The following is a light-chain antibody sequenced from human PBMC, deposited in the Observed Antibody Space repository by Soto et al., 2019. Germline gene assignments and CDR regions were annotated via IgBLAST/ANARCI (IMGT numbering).Light chain of an antibody. Sequence: QSALTQPRSVSGSPGQSVTISCTGTSSDVGGSDYVSWFQHYPGKGPKLLIYEVTNRPSGVSNRFSGSKSGNTASLTISGLQAEDEADYYCSSYTSRSTLVFGTGTKVTVL. CDR2: EVT. CDR3: SSYTSRSTLV. J-gene: IGLJ1*01. V-gene: IGLV2-14*01. CDR1: SSDVGGSDY.